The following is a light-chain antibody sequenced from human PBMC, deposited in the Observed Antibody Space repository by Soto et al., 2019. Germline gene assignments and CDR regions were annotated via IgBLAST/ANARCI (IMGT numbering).Light chain of an antibody. CDR2: DAS. V-gene: IGKV3-11*01. Sequence: PGGRATLSCRASQSVSSSLAWYQQRPGQPPKLVIYDASKRAVGIPDRFSGSGSGADFTLTISSLDPEDFAVYYCHQRTNWPITFGQGTRLEIK. CDR3: HQRTNWPIT. J-gene: IGKJ5*01. CDR1: QSVSSS.